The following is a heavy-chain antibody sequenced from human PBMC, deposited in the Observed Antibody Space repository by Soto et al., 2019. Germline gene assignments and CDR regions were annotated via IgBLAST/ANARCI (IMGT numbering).Heavy chain of an antibody. V-gene: IGHV4-38-2*02. D-gene: IGHD3-22*01. J-gene: IGHJ4*02. CDR1: GYSINNGYY. CDR3: ARDASTMISVVIAVFDY. Sequence: WENLSLTCAVYGYSINNGYYWGWIRQPPGKGLEWIGSMYHSGSTYYNPSLKSRVTISVDTSKNHFSLRVNSVTATDTAVYYCARDASTMISVVIAVFDYRSPGTLVTVSP. CDR2: MYHSGST.